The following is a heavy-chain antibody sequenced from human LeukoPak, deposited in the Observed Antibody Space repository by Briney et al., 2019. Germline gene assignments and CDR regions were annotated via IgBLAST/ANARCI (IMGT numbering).Heavy chain of an antibody. CDR2: INPNSGGT. J-gene: IGHJ6*03. V-gene: IGHV1-2*06. Sequence: ASVKVSCKASGYTFTGYYMHWVRQAPGQGREWMGRINPNSGGTNYAQKFQGRVTMTRDTSISTAYMELSRLTSDDTAVYYCARDLARPYYYYYMDVWGKGTTVTVSS. CDR3: ARDLARPYYYYYMDV. D-gene: IGHD3-3*02. CDR1: GYTFTGYY.